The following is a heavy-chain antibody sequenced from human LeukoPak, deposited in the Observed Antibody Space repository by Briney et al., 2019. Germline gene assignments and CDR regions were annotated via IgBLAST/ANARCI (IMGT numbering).Heavy chain of an antibody. Sequence: GSLRLSXXXSGFTFSSYGMPWVRQAPGKGLEWVAVIWYDGSNKYYADSVKGRFTISRDNYKNTLYLQMNSLRAEDTAVYYCARDRMVRGYGAGEPFDYWGQGTLVTASS. D-gene: IGHD3-10*01. CDR2: IWYDGSNK. CDR3: ARDRMVRGYGAGEPFDY. J-gene: IGHJ4*02. CDR1: GFTFSSYG. V-gene: IGHV3-33*01.